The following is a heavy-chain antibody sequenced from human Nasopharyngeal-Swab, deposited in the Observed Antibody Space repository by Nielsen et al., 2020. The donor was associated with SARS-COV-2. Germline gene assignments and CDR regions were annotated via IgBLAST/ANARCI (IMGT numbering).Heavy chain of an antibody. CDR2: IGTAGDT. D-gene: IGHD3-16*01. CDR3: ARDWESSVFDY. J-gene: IGHJ4*02. CDR1: GFTFSSYD. Sequence: GESLKISCAASGFTFSSYDMHWVRQATGKGLEWVSAIGTAGDTYYPGSVKGRFTISRDNAKNTLYLQMNSLRAEDTAVYYCARDWESSVFDYWGQGTLVTVSS. V-gene: IGHV3-13*01.